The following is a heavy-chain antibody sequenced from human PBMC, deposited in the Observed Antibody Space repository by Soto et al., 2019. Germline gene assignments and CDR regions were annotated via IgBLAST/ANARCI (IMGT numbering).Heavy chain of an antibody. D-gene: IGHD6-19*01. CDR2: INPSGGST. CDR3: ARYSSGWLSAFDI. Sequence: ASVKVSCKASGYTFASYYMHWVRQAPGQGLEWMGIINPSGGSTSYAQKFQGRVTMTRDTSTSTVYMELSSLRSEDTAVYYCARYSSGWLSAFDIWGQGTMVTVSS. V-gene: IGHV1-46*03. J-gene: IGHJ3*02. CDR1: GYTFASYY.